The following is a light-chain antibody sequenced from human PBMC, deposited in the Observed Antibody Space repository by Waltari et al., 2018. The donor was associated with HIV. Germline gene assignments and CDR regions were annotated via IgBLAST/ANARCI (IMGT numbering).Light chain of an antibody. CDR2: LNSDGSH. J-gene: IGLJ3*02. V-gene: IGLV4-69*01. CDR3: QTWGMGIVV. CDR1: SEPSNFA. Sequence: QFILTQSPSASASPGASVKLTCTLSSEPSNFAIACLPQQPEKGPRYLMKLNSDGSHTKGDGIPDRFSGSSSGAERYLSISSLHSDDEADYYCQTWGMGIVVFGGGTKLTVL.